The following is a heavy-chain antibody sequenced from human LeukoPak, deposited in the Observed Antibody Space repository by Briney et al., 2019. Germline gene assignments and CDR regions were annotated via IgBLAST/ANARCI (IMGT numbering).Heavy chain of an antibody. CDR1: GYTFTGYY. CDR2: INPNSGGT. V-gene: IGHV1-2*02. D-gene: IGHD1-26*01. CDR3: ARGRRVVGATTFRYYYYMDV. Sequence: ASVKVSCKASGYTFTGYYMHWVRQAPGQGLEWMGWINPNSGGTNYAQKFQGRVTMTRDTSISTAYMELSRLRSDDTAVYYCARGRRVVGATTFRYYYYMDVWGKGTTVTVSS. J-gene: IGHJ6*03.